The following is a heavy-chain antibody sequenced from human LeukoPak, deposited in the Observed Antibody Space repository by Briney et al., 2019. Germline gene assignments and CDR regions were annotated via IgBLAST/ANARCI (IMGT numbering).Heavy chain of an antibody. J-gene: IGHJ4*02. D-gene: IGHD3-10*01. CDR3: AFPLRGRDYFDH. Sequence: GESLKISCQGSGYSFTSHWIAWVRQMLGKGLEWMGIIHPGDSDTRYSPSFQGQVTISADKSTSTAYLQWSSLRASDTAMYYCAFPLRGRDYFDHWGQGTLVTVSS. CDR1: GYSFTSHW. V-gene: IGHV5-51*01. CDR2: IHPGDSDT.